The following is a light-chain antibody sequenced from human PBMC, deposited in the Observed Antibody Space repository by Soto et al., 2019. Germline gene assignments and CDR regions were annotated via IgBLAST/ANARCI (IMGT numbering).Light chain of an antibody. J-gene: IGKJ2*01. CDR2: KAS. CDR1: QSISTW. CDR3: QQYYSNWYT. V-gene: IGKV1-5*03. Sequence: DIQMTQSPSTLSASVGDRVTITCRASQSISTWLAWYQQKPGKAPKLLIYKASSLESGVPSRFSGSGSGTEFTLTISSPQPDDFATYYCQQYYSNWYTFGQGTKLEIK.